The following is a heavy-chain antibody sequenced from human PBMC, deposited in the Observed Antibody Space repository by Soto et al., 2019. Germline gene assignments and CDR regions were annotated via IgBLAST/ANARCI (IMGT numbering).Heavy chain of an antibody. V-gene: IGHV4-30-4*01. CDR3: AREIIPLTTDWYFDL. J-gene: IGHJ2*01. CDR2: IFDRGST. D-gene: IGHD4-17*01. CDR1: GGSISGGVYY. Sequence: QVQLQESGPGLVKPSQTLSLTCTVSGGSISGGVYYWSWIRQPPGKVLGWIGYIFDRGSTYYNPYPKSRVTISVDTSKNQFSLRLSSVTAADTAVYYCAREIIPLTTDWYFDLWGRGTLVTVSS.